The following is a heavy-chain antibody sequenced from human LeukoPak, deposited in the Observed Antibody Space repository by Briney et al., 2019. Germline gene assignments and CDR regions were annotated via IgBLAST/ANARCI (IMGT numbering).Heavy chain of an antibody. J-gene: IGHJ4*02. V-gene: IGHV1-18*01. D-gene: IGHD2-2*01. CDR3: ARAGISYDIVVVPALINLDY. Sequence: ASVKVSCKASRYTFTSYGISWVRQAPGQGLEWMGWISAYNGNTNYAQKLQGRVTMTTDTSTSTAYMELRSLRSDDTAVYYCARAGISYDIVVVPALINLDYWGQGTLVTVSS. CDR2: ISAYNGNT. CDR1: RYTFTSYG.